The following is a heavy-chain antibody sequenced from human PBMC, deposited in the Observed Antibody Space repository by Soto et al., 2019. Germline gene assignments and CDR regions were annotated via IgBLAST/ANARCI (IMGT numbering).Heavy chain of an antibody. CDR3: ARIPGAWGDYYDGMDV. CDR2: IYPGDSDT. CDR1: GYSFTSYW. J-gene: IGHJ6*02. D-gene: IGHD2-21*01. Sequence: RGESLKISCKGSGYSFTSYWIGWVRQMPGKGLEWMGIIYPGDSDTRYSPSFQGQVTISADKSISTAYLQWSSLKASDTAMYYCARIPGAWGDYYDGMDVWGQGTTVTVSS. V-gene: IGHV5-51*01.